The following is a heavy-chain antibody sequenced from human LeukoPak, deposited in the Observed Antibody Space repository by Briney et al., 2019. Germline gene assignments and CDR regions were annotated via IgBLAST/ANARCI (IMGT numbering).Heavy chain of an antibody. Sequence: SETLSLTCAVYGGSFSGYYWSWIRQPPGKGLEWIGEINHSGGTNHNPSLKGRVTISVDTSKNQSSLKLSSVTAADTAVYYCARGRVAAAGTPGYWGQGTLVTVSS. J-gene: IGHJ4*02. CDR1: GGSFSGYY. CDR2: INHSGGT. CDR3: ARGRVAAAGTPGY. V-gene: IGHV4-34*01. D-gene: IGHD6-13*01.